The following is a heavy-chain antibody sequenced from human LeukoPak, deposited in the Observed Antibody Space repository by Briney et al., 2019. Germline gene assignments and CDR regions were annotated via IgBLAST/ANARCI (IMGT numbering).Heavy chain of an antibody. CDR2: IYTSGST. J-gene: IGHJ6*02. CDR3: ASSPVYCSGGSCYGSYYYYYGMDV. V-gene: IGHV4-61*02. CDR1: GGSISSVIYY. D-gene: IGHD2-15*01. Sequence: SETLSLICTVSGGSISSVIYYWSWIRQPAGRGLEWIGRIYTSGSTNYNPSLKSRVTISGDTSKNQFSLKLSSVTAADTAVYYCASSPVYCSGGSCYGSYYYYYGMDVWGQGTTVTVSS.